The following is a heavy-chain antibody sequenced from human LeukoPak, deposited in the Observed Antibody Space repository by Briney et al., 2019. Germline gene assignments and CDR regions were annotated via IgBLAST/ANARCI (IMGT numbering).Heavy chain of an antibody. CDR3: AGGVWVAATYSGADFDY. J-gene: IGHJ4*02. D-gene: IGHD2-15*01. CDR1: GFTFSTSG. CDR2: IRNDGNKY. Sequence: PGGSLRLSCVASGFTFSTSGMHWVRQSPGKGLDWVAFIRNDGNKYNYAESVKGRFTISRDNSKNTLYLQMDSLSAEDTAVYYCAGGVWVAATYSGADFDYWGQGTLVTVSS. V-gene: IGHV3-30*02.